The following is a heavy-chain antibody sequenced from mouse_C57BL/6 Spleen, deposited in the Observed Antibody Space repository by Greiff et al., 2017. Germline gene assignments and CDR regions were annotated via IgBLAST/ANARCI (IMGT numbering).Heavy chain of an antibody. Sequence: EVMLVESGGGLVKPGGSLKLSCAASGFTFSSYAMSWVRQTPEKRLEWVATISDGGSYTYYPDNVKGRFTISRDNAKNNLYLQMSHLKSEDTAMYYCARDRNGNYDYFDYWGQGTTLTVSS. CDR1: GFTFSSYA. D-gene: IGHD2-1*01. CDR3: ARDRNGNYDYFDY. J-gene: IGHJ2*01. V-gene: IGHV5-4*01. CDR2: ISDGGSYT.